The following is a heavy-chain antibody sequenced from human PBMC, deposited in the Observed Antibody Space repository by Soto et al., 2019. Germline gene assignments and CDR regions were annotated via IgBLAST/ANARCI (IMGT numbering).Heavy chain of an antibody. CDR3: ARSPIVVVTGWGYFDY. D-gene: IGHD2-21*02. V-gene: IGHV4-30-2*01. Sequence: QLQLQESGSGLVKPSQTLSLTCAVSGGSISSGGYSWSWIRQPPGKGLEWIGYIYHSGSTYYNPSLKSRVTISVDRSKNQFSLKLSSVTAADTAVYYCARSPIVVVTGWGYFDYWGQGTLVTVSS. CDR1: GGSISSGGYS. CDR2: IYHSGST. J-gene: IGHJ4*02.